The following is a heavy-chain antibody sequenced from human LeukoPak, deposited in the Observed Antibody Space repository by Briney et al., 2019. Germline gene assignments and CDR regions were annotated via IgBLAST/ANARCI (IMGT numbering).Heavy chain of an antibody. D-gene: IGHD5-24*01. V-gene: IGHV3-23*01. CDR1: GSTFSDYA. J-gene: IGHJ4*02. Sequence: GGSLRLSCAASGSTFSDYAMNWVRQAPGKGLEWVSTISGSGGGANYADSVKGRFTISRDNSKNTVYLQMNSLRAEDTAVYYCAKSQLMNAFDYWGQGTLVTVSS. CDR2: ISGSGGGA. CDR3: AKSQLMNAFDY.